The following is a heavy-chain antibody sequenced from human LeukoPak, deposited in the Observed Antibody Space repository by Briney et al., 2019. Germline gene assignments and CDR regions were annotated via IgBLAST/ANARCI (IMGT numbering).Heavy chain of an antibody. CDR3: ARSKGYSSSWYYYYYYMDV. CDR2: IYYSGST. V-gene: IGHV4-59*01. CDR1: GGSISSYY. Sequence: PSETLSLTCTVSGGSISSYYWSWIRQPPGKGLEWIGYIYYSGSTNYNPSLKSRVTISVDTSKNQFSLKLSSVTAADTAVYYCARSKGYSSSWYYYYYYMDVWGKGTTVTVSS. D-gene: IGHD6-13*01. J-gene: IGHJ6*03.